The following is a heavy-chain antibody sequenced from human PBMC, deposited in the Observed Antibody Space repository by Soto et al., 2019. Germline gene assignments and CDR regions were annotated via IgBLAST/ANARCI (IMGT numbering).Heavy chain of an antibody. CDR3: ARVDWGSSDY. CDR1: GASLSGYY. Sequence: SETLSLTCTVSGASLSGYYWAWIRQPPGKGLEWIGNIFYSGSTDYNPSLKSRVTMSLDTSRSHFSLKIRSVTTADTAVYYCARVDWGSSDYWGQGTLVTVSS. D-gene: IGHD3-9*01. CDR2: IFYSGST. V-gene: IGHV4-59*01. J-gene: IGHJ4*02.